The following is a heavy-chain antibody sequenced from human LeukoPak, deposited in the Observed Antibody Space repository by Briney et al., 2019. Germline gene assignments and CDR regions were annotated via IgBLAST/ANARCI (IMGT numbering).Heavy chain of an antibody. CDR3: ARTGRGTVTRGYFDY. V-gene: IGHV3-30-3*01. J-gene: IGHJ4*02. CDR2: ISYDGSNK. Sequence: PGRSLRLSCAASGFTFSSYAMHWVRQAPGKGLEWVAVISYDGSNKYYADSVKGRFTISRDNSKNTLYLQMNSLRAEDTAVYYCARTGRGTVTRGYFDYWGQGTLVTVSS. D-gene: IGHD4-17*01. CDR1: GFTFSSYA.